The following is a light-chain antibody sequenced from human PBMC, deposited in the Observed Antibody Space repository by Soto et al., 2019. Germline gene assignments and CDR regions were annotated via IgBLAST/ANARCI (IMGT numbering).Light chain of an antibody. CDR2: DAS. CDR3: QHYHGWPIT. J-gene: IGKJ5*01. Sequence: EIVMTQSPATLSVSPGERATLSCRASESVSSKLVWYQKKPGQAPRLLIHDASTRATGIPARFSGSGSGTDFTLTISSLEPEDFAVYYCQHYHGWPITFGQGTRLEIK. V-gene: IGKV3-15*01. CDR1: ESVSSK.